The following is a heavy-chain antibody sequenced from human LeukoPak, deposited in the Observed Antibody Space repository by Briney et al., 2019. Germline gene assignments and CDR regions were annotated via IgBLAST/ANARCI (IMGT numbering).Heavy chain of an antibody. CDR3: AKDLYYYDSSGYSDY. CDR1: GFTFSSYG. V-gene: IGHV3-30*18. D-gene: IGHD3-22*01. CDR2: ISYDGSDK. J-gene: IGHJ4*02. Sequence: GGSLRLSCAASGFTFSSYGMHWVRQAPGKGLEWVAVISYDGSDKYYVDSVKGRFTISRDNSKNTLYLQMNSLRAEDTAVYYCAKDLYYYDSSGYSDYWGQGTLVTVSS.